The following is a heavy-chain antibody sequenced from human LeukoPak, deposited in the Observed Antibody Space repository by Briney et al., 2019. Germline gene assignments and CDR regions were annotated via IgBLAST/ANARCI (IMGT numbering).Heavy chain of an antibody. D-gene: IGHD3-22*01. CDR2: INSDGSST. CDR3: VRGYGSGYRLDY. V-gene: IGHV3-74*01. CDR1: GFTFSNYW. Sequence: GGSLRLSCAASGFTFSNYWMHWVRQAPGKGLVWVSRINSDGSSTSYADSVKGRFTISRDNAKNTLYLQMNSLRVEDAAVYYCVRGYGSGYRLDYWGQGTLVTVSS. J-gene: IGHJ4*02.